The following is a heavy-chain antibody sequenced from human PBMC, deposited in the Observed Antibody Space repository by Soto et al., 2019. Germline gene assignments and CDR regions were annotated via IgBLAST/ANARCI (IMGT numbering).Heavy chain of an antibody. CDR2: IIPIFGTA. CDR3: ASSYCSSTSCPPNWFDP. CDR1: GGTFSSYA. V-gene: IGHV1-69*13. J-gene: IGHJ5*02. Sequence: ASVKLACKASGGTFSSYAISWLRQAPGQGLEWMGGIIPIFGTANYAQKFQGRVTITADESTSTAYMELSSLRSEDTAVYYCASSYCSSTSCPPNWFDPWGQGTLVTVSS. D-gene: IGHD2-2*01.